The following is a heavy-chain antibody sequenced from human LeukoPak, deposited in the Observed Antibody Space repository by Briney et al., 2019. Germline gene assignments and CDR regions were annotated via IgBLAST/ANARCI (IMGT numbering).Heavy chain of an antibody. CDR1: GFTFSSYS. J-gene: IGHJ4*02. CDR3: AREDDWNYEDY. Sequence: GGSLRLSCAASGFTFSSYSMNWVRQAPGKGLEWVSSISSSSSYIYYADSVKGRFTISRDNSKNTLYLQMNSLRAEDTAVYYCAREDDWNYEDYWGQGTLVTVSS. D-gene: IGHD1-7*01. CDR2: ISSSSSYI. V-gene: IGHV3-21*01.